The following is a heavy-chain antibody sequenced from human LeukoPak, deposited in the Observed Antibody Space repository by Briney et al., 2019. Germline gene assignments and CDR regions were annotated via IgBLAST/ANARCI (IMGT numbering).Heavy chain of an antibody. CDR3: ATSVVIVAALFQRQGTAFDI. Sequence: GGSLRLSCAASGFTFSSYNMNWVRQPPGKGLERVSSISINSSDIYYSDVLKGRFTVSRDNSKNTLFLHMNNLGAGDTAVSYCATSVVIVAALFQRQGTAFDIWGQGTMVTVSS. J-gene: IGHJ3*02. D-gene: IGHD2-15*01. CDR2: ISINSSDI. V-gene: IGHV3-21*01. CDR1: GFTFSSYN.